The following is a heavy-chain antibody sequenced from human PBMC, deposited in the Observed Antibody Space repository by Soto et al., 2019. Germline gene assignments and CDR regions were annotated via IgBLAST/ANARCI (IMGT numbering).Heavy chain of an antibody. V-gene: IGHV1-69*06. J-gene: IGHJ4*02. CDR1: GDTFNNYV. D-gene: IGHD2-2*01. Sequence: QVQLVQSGAEVKKPGSSVKVSCKASGDTFNNYVVNWVRQAPGQGLEWMGGSLPIFATANYAQKFQGRVTITADNSAGTAYMELTSLRSEDTAVYYCAGRCDSTTCLGHFDYWGQGTLVTVAS. CDR2: SLPIFATA. CDR3: AGRCDSTTCLGHFDY.